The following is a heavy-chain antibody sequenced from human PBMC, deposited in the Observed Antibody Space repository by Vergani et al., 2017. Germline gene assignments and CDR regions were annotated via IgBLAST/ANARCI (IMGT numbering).Heavy chain of an antibody. D-gene: IGHD3-16*01. CDR3: ARQTGGDPHSYSLDA. Sequence: QLQLQESGPGLVKPSETLSLTCTVSGDSINSSTYYWGWIRQTPEKGLEWIGSVYYTGSTYYNPSLTSRVTMSIDTSKNVFSLRMTSVTAADTAVYYCARQTGGDPHSYSLDAGAKGAAVTVSS. CDR1: GDSINSSTYY. CDR2: VYYTGST. V-gene: IGHV4-39*01. J-gene: IGHJ6*03.